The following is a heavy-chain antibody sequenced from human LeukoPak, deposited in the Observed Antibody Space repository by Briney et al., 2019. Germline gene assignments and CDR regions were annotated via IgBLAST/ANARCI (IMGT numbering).Heavy chain of an antibody. CDR1: GASISSYY. D-gene: IGHD2-8*01. CDR3: ARIGYCTNGVCSDYFDY. J-gene: IGHJ4*02. V-gene: IGHV4-59*01. CDR2: IYYSGST. Sequence: SETLSLTCTVSGASISSYYWSWIRQHPGKGLEWIGNIYYSGSTNYNPSLKSRVTISVDTSKNQFSLKLSSVTAADTAVYYCARIGYCTNGVCSDYFDYWGQGTLVTVSS.